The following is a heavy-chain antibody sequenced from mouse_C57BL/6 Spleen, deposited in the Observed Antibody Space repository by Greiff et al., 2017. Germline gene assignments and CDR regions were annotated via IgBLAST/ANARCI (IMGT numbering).Heavy chain of an antibody. V-gene: IGHV1-64*01. CDR3: ARGGDYGAWFAY. D-gene: IGHD2-4*01. CDR1: GYTFTSYW. CDR2: IHPNSGST. J-gene: IGHJ3*01. Sequence: VQLQQSGAELVKPGASVKLSCKASGYTFTSYWMHWVKQRPGQGLEWIGMIHPNSGSTNYNEKFKSKATLTVDKSSSTAYMQLSSLTSEDSAVYYCARGGDYGAWFAYWGQGTLVTVSA.